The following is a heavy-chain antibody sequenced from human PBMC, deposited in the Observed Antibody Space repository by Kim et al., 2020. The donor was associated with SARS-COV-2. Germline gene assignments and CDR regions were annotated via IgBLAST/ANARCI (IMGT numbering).Heavy chain of an antibody. D-gene: IGHD1-26*01. J-gene: IGHJ4*02. CDR2: GRN. V-gene: IGHV3-66*01. Sequence: GRNYYGDTVKGRFTISRENSKNTLYLQMNSLRAEDTAVYYCARTPGTFDYWGQGTLVTVSS. CDR3: ARTPGTFDY.